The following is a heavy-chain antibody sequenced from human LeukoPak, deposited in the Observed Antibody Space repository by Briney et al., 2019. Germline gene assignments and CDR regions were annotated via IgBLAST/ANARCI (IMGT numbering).Heavy chain of an antibody. Sequence: PGGSQRLSCAASGFTFSSYWMSWVRQAPGKGLEWVADIKQDGREKNYVDSVKGRFTISRDNAKNSLYLQMNSLRAEDTAVYYCARAIGIWRGYSYWGQGTLVTVSS. D-gene: IGHD3-3*01. CDR1: GFTFSSYW. J-gene: IGHJ4*02. V-gene: IGHV3-7*01. CDR3: ARAIGIWRGYSY. CDR2: IKQDGREK.